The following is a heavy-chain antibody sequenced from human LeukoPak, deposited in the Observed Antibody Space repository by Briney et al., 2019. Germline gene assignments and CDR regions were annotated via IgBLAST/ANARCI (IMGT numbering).Heavy chain of an antibody. V-gene: IGHV4-31*03. J-gene: IGHJ6*02. Sequence: SQTLSLTCTVSGGSISSGGYYWSWIRQHPGKGLECIGYIYYSGSTYYNPSLKSRVTISVDTSKNQFSLKLSSVTAADTAVYYCARKDPAMVSYYYYGMDVWGQGTTVTVSS. CDR2: IYYSGST. CDR1: GGSISSGGYY. CDR3: ARKDPAMVSYYYYGMDV. D-gene: IGHD5-18*01.